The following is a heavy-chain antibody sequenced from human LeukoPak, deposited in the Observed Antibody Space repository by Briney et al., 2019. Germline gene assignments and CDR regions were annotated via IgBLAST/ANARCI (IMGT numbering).Heavy chain of an antibody. CDR1: GGSISSYY. Sequence: SETLSLTCTVFGGSISSYYWSWIRQPPGKGLEWIGYIYYSGSTNYNPSLKSRVTISVDTSKNQFSLKLSSVTAADTAVYYCARIGEMATRYYYYYMDVWGKGTTVTVSS. V-gene: IGHV4-59*13. CDR3: ARIGEMATRYYYYYMDV. J-gene: IGHJ6*03. CDR2: IYYSGST. D-gene: IGHD5-24*01.